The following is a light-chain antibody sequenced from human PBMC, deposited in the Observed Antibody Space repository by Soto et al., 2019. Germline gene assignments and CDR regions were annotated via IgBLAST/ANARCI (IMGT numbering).Light chain of an antibody. Sequence: EIVLTQSPGTLSLSPGERVTVSCRASQSVSSSHLAWYQQKPGQAPRLLIYGASSRATGIPDRFSGSGSGTDFTLTISRLEPEDFAVYYCQLYGSSPLYIFGQGTNLEIK. V-gene: IGKV3-20*01. CDR2: GAS. CDR1: QSVSSSH. CDR3: QLYGSSPLYI. J-gene: IGKJ2*01.